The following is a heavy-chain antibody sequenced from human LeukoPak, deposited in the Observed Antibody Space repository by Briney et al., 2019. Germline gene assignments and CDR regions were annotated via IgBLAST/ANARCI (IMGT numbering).Heavy chain of an antibody. Sequence: GGSLRLSCAASGFTFSSYSMSWVRQAPGKGLEWVSSISSASSHIYYADSMQGRFTISRDNTKNSLFLQMNSLRAEDTAVYYCASTFAAPAIRWEYYDYWGQGSLVTVSS. CDR3: ASTFAAPAIRWEYYDY. J-gene: IGHJ4*02. V-gene: IGHV3-21*06. CDR1: GFTFSSYS. CDR2: ISSASSHI. D-gene: IGHD2-2*02.